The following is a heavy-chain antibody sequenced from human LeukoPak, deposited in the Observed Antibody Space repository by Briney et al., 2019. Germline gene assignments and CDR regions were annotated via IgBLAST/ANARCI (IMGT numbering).Heavy chain of an antibody. CDR3: AKSSYYDSSGYYREYYFDY. J-gene: IGHJ4*02. D-gene: IGHD3-22*01. CDR2: ISGSGGST. V-gene: IGHV3-23*01. CDR1: GFTFSSYT. Sequence: GGSLRLSCAASGFTFSSYTMSWVRQAPGKGLEWVSAISGSGGSTYYADSVKGRFTISRDNSKNTLYLQMNSLRAEDTAVYYCAKSSYYDSSGYYREYYFDYWGQGTLVTVSS.